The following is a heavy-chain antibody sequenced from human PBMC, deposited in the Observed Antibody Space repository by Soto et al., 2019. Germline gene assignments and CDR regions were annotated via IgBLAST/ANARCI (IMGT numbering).Heavy chain of an antibody. CDR1: GFTFSSYG. CDR3: AKVRSGSYYDAFDI. Sequence: QVQLVESGRGVVQPGRSLRLSCAASGFTFSSYGMHWVRQAPGKGLEWVAVISYDGSNKYYADSVKGRFTISRDNSKNTLYLQMNSLRAEDTAVYYCAKVRSGSYYDAFDIWGQGTMVTVSS. J-gene: IGHJ3*02. CDR2: ISYDGSNK. V-gene: IGHV3-30*18. D-gene: IGHD1-26*01.